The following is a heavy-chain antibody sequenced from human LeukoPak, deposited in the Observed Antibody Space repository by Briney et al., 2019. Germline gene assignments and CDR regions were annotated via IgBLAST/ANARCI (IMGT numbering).Heavy chain of an antibody. D-gene: IGHD6-19*01. Sequence: SVKVSCKASGGTFSSYAISWVRQAPGQGLEWMGGIIPIFGTANYAQKFQGRVTITADESTSTAYMELSSLRSEDTAVYYCARDSAAVAGTFGYWGQGTLVTVSS. V-gene: IGHV1-69*13. CDR2: IIPIFGTA. J-gene: IGHJ4*02. CDR1: GGTFSSYA. CDR3: ARDSAAVAGTFGY.